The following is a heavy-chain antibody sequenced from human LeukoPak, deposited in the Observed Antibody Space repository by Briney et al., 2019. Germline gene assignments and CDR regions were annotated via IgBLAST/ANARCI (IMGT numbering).Heavy chain of an antibody. D-gene: IGHD6-19*01. Sequence: SETLSLTCTVSGGSISSYYWSWIRQSPGKGLEWIGYIYYSGSTNYNPSLKSRVTISVDTSKNQFSLKLSSVTAADTAVYYCARESSGWTKAFDYWGQGTLVTVSS. V-gene: IGHV4-59*12. CDR1: GGSISSYY. J-gene: IGHJ4*02. CDR2: IYYSGST. CDR3: ARESSGWTKAFDY.